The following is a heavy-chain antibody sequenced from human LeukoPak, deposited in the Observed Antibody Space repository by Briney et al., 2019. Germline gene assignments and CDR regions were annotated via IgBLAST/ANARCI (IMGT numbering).Heavy chain of an antibody. D-gene: IGHD5-18*01. CDR3: ARDSAEDTATSDAFDI. J-gene: IGHJ3*02. CDR1: GYTFTSYY. V-gene: IGHV1-46*01. Sequence: ASVKVSCKASGYTFTSYYVHWVRQAPGQGLEWMGIINPSGGSTSYAQKFQGRVTMTRDTSTSTVYMELSSLRSEDTAVYYCARDSAEDTATSDAFDIWGQGTMVTVSS. CDR2: INPSGGST.